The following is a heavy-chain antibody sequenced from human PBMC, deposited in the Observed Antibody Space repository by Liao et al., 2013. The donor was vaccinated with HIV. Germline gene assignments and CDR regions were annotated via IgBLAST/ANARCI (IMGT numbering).Heavy chain of an antibody. D-gene: IGHD3-10*01. Sequence: QLQLQESGPGLVKPSETLSLTCTVSGGSISSSAYYWGWIRQSPETGLEWIGSIHYGGTTYYNPSLESRVTISVDTSKNQFSLKLYSLTAADTAVYYCARDYYYGSGTYYRVYFDYWGQGTLVTVSS. CDR3: ARDYYYGSGTYYRVYFDY. J-gene: IGHJ4*02. CDR2: IHYGGTT. CDR1: GGSISSSAYY. V-gene: IGHV4-39*07.